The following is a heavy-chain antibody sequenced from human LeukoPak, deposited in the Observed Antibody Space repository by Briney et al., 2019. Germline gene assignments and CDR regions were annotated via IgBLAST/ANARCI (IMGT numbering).Heavy chain of an antibody. D-gene: IGHD3-22*01. J-gene: IGHJ4*02. Sequence: ASVKVSCKASGYTFTSYYIHWVRQAPRQGLEWMGMIKPSGGAPSYAQKFQDRVTMTSDTSTSTVYMEVSSLRSEDTAVYYCARKVYASNDYYYEYYLDYWGQGTLVTVSS. V-gene: IGHV1-46*01. CDR3: ARKVYASNDYYYEYYLDY. CDR2: IKPSGGAP. CDR1: GYTFTSYY.